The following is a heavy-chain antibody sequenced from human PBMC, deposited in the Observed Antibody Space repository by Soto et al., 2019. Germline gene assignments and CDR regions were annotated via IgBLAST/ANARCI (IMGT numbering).Heavy chain of an antibody. D-gene: IGHD2-2*01. CDR3: ASELVSFVLVPAALYY. J-gene: IGHJ4*02. Sequence: PSETLSLTCTVSGGSISSSSYYWGWILQPPGKGLEWIGSIYYSGSTYYNPALKSRVTISVDTSKNQFSLKLSSVTAADTAVYYCASELVSFVLVPAALYYWGQGTLVTVSS. CDR1: GGSISSSSYY. V-gene: IGHV4-39*01. CDR2: IYYSGST.